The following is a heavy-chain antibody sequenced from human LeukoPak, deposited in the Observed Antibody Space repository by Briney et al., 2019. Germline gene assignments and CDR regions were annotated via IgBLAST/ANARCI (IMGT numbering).Heavy chain of an antibody. Sequence: ASVKVSCKASGGTFSSYAISWVRQAPGQGLEWMGGIIPIFGTANYAQKFQGRVTITTDESTSTAYMELCSLRSEDTAVYYCARDPGSGSYLDPWGQGTLVTVSS. J-gene: IGHJ5*02. CDR2: IIPIFGTA. V-gene: IGHV1-69*05. CDR3: ARDPGSGSYLDP. CDR1: GGTFSSYA. D-gene: IGHD3-10*01.